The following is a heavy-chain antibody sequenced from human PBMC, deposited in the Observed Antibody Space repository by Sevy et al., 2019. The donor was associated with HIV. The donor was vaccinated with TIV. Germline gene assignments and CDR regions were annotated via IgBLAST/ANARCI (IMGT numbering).Heavy chain of an antibody. D-gene: IGHD3-10*01. CDR1: AFTFSTYW. CDR3: GREMISMVQGVPDGFDL. CDR2: INSDGSNT. J-gene: IGHJ3*01. V-gene: IGHV3-74*01. Sequence: GGSLRLSCAASAFTFSTYWMHWVRQVPGKGLVWVSRINSDGSNTNYADSVKGRFSTSRDNAQNTVYLEMNSLRGDDTALYVCGREMISMVQGVPDGFDLWGQGTMVTVSS.